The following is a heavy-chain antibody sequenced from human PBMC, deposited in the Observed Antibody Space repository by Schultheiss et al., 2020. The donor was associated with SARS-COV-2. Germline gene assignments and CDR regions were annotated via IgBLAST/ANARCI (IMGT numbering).Heavy chain of an antibody. CDR3: AKGAGGKYYDFWSGYPNWFDP. V-gene: IGHV3-48*03. Sequence: GGSLRLSCAASGFTFSSYEMNWVRQAPGKGLEWISYISSSGSTIYYADSVKGRFTISRDNAKNSLYLQMNSLRAEDTAVYYCAKGAGGKYYDFWSGYPNWFDPWGQGTLVTVSS. CDR1: GFTFSSYE. D-gene: IGHD3-3*01. J-gene: IGHJ5*02. CDR2: ISSSGSTI.